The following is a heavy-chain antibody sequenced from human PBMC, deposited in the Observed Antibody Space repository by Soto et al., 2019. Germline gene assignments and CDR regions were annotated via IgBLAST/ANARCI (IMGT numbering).Heavy chain of an antibody. D-gene: IGHD3-10*01. CDR2: ISSTSSTK. CDR1: GFTFSSHG. J-gene: IGHJ6*02. Sequence: GGSLRLSCAASGFTFSSHGMIWVRQAPGKGLEWVSYISSTSSTKSYADSVKGRFTISRDNAKNSLYLQMNSLRDEDTAVYYCARRITMVRGPYYYYGMDVWGQGTTVTVS. CDR3: ARRITMVRGPYYYYGMDV. V-gene: IGHV3-48*02.